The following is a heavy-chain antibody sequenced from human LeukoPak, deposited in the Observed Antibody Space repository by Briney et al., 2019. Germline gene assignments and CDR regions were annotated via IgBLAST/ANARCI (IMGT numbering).Heavy chain of an antibody. CDR1: GGSISSGRSY. J-gene: IGHJ5*02. Sequence: SQTLSLTCNVSGGSISSGRSYWTWIRQPAGKGLEWIGHIYTTGSTYYNPSLKSRVTISVDTSKNQFSLKLSSVTAADTAVYYCARAGYCSSTSCLIWFDPWGQGTLVTVSS. D-gene: IGHD2-2*01. CDR2: IYTTGST. CDR3: ARAGYCSSTSCLIWFDP. V-gene: IGHV4-61*09.